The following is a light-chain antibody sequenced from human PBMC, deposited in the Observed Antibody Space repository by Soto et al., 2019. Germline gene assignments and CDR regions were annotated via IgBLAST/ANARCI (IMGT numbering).Light chain of an antibody. CDR1: SSDVGGYNY. V-gene: IGLV2-14*01. Sequence: QSALTQPASVSGSPGQSITISCTGTSSDVGGYNYVSWYQQHPGTAPKLMIYEVSNRPSGVSDRFSGSRSGNTASLTISGLQAEDESDYYCCSYAGSYTYVFGTGTKLTVL. CDR3: CSYAGSYTYV. CDR2: EVS. J-gene: IGLJ1*01.